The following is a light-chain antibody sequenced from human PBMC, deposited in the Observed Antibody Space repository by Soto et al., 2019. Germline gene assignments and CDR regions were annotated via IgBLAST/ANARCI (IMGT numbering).Light chain of an antibody. CDR1: QSVSSY. V-gene: IGKV3-11*01. CDR3: QQRSNWPLT. CDR2: DAS. Sequence: EIMLTQSPATLSLSRGERATLSCRASQSVSSYLAWYQQKPGQAPRLLMYDASKRATGIPARFSGSGSGTDFTLTISSLESEDFAVYYCQQRSNWPLTFGGGTKVEIK. J-gene: IGKJ4*01.